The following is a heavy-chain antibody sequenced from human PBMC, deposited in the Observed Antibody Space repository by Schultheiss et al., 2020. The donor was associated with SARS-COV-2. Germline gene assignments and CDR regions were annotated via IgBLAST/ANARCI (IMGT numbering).Heavy chain of an antibody. J-gene: IGHJ3*02. D-gene: IGHD3-16*02. V-gene: IGHV2-5*08. CDR1: GFSLSTSGMR. CDR3: AHEGRYPAVNDAFDI. CDR2: IYWDGDK. Sequence: SGPTLVKPTQTLTLTCTFSGFSLSTSGMRVSWIRQPPGKALEWLALIYWDGDKHYNPSLKNRLTITEDTSKNQVVLTMTNMDPVDTATYYCAHEGRYPAVNDAFDIWGQGTMVTVSS.